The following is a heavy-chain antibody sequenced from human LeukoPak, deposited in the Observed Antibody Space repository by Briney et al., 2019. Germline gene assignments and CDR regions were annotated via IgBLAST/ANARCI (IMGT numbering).Heavy chain of an antibody. CDR3: ASILRYSGHYYYMDV. J-gene: IGHJ6*03. V-gene: IGHV4-34*01. Sequence: PSETLSLTCAVYGGSFSGYYWSWIHQPPGKGLEWIGEINHSGSTNYNPSLKSRVTISVDTSKNQFSLKLSSVTAADTAVYYCASILRYSGHYYYMDVWGKGTTVTVSS. CDR2: INHSGST. CDR1: GGSFSGYY. D-gene: IGHD1-1*01.